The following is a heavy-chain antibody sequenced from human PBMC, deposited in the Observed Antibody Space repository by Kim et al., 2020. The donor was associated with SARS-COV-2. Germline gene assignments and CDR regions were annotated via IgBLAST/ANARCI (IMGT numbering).Heavy chain of an antibody. CDR3: AKVFASYYYGSGANPPDY. CDR2: ISGSGGST. D-gene: IGHD3-10*01. Sequence: GGSLRLSCAASGFTFSSYAMSWVRQAPGKGLEWVSAISGSGGSTYYADSVKGRFTISRDNSKNTLYLQMNSLRAEDTAVYYCAKVFASYYYGSGANPPDYWGQGTLVTVSS. V-gene: IGHV3-23*01. CDR1: GFTFSSYA. J-gene: IGHJ4*02.